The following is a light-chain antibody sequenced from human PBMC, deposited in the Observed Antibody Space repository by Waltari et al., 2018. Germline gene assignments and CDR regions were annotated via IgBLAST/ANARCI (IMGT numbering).Light chain of an antibody. CDR2: DRD. J-gene: IGLJ2*01. Sequence: QSLLTQSPSASGTPGQRVSISCSGSSSNIGNNHVYWYQPFPGTAPRLLIYDRDRRPSGVPGRFSASKSGTSASLAISGLLSEDEADYYCAAWDDSRSVVFGGGTRLTVL. CDR1: SSNIGNNH. CDR3: AAWDDSRSVV. V-gene: IGLV1-47*01.